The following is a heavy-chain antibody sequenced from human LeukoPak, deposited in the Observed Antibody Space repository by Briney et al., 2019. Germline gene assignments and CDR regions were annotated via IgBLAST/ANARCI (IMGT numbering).Heavy chain of an antibody. V-gene: IGHV4-34*01. CDR2: INHSGST. CDR1: VGSFSDYY. D-gene: IGHD6-13*01. Sequence: SETLSLTCAVSVGSFSDYYWSWIRQSPIKGLEWIGEINHSGSTNYNPSLKSRVTISVDTSKNQFSLKLSSVTAADTAVYYCARGNLGYSSSWKKDYYYYYMDVWGKGTTVTVSS. CDR3: ARGNLGYSSSWKKDYYYYYMDV. J-gene: IGHJ6*03.